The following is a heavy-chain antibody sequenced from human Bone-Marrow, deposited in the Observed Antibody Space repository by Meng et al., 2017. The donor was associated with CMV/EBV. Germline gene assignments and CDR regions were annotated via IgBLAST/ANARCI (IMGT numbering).Heavy chain of an antibody. Sequence: SETLSLTCTVSGGSISSGYYWGWIRQPPGKGLEWIGSIYHSGSTYYNPSLKSRVTISVDTSKNQFSLKLSSVTAADTAVYYCARDTEYCSSTSCLNWFDPWGQGTLVTVSS. CDR1: GGSISSGYY. CDR3: ARDTEYCSSTSCLNWFDP. D-gene: IGHD2-2*01. V-gene: IGHV4-38-2*02. CDR2: IYHSGST. J-gene: IGHJ5*02.